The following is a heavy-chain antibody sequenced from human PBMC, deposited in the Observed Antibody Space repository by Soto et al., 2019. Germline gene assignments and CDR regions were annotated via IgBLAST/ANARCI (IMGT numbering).Heavy chain of an antibody. D-gene: IGHD4-4*01. CDR1: GFRFSTYD. Sequence: DVQPLESGGGLVQPGGSLRLSCAASGFRFSTYDMSWVRQDPGKGLEWVSVMSGSGSGTYYADSVNGRFTISRDNSKNTLYLQMNSLRAEDTAVYYCVRQAKLTTVTANVGYYYGLDVWGQGTTVTVSS. CDR3: VRQAKLTTVTANVGYYYGLDV. CDR2: MSGSGSGT. J-gene: IGHJ6*02. V-gene: IGHV3-23*01.